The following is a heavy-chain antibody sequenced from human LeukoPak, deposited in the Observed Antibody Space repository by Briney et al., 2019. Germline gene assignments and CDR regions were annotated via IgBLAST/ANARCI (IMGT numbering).Heavy chain of an antibody. V-gene: IGHV4-59*01. CDR1: GGSISSYY. CDR2: IYYSGST. J-gene: IGHJ4*02. CDR3: ARDMAYCGGDCLPDY. D-gene: IGHD2-21*02. Sequence: SETLSLTCTVSGGSISSYYWSWIRQPPGKGLEWIGYIYYSGSTNYNPSLKSRVTISVDTSKNQFSLKLSSVTAADTAVYYCARDMAYCGGDCLPDYWGQGTLVTVSS.